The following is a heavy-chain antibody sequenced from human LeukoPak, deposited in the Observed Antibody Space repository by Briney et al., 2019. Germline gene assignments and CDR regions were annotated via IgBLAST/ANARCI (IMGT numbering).Heavy chain of an antibody. V-gene: IGHV3-7*01. CDR2: IKEDGSEK. CDR3: ARAYGNSGRSGDY. J-gene: IGHJ4*02. D-gene: IGHD1-26*01. CDR1: GFTFRTYW. Sequence: GGSLRLSCAASGFTFRTYWMKWVRQAPGKGLEWVANIKEDGSEKYYVDSVKGRFTISRDNAENSLYLHMNSLTAEDTAVYYCARAYGNSGRSGDYWGRGTLVTVSS.